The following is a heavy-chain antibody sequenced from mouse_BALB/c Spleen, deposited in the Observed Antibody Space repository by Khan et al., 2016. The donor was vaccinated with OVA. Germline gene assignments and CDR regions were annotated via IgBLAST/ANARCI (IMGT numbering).Heavy chain of an antibody. V-gene: IGHV3-2*02. J-gene: IGHJ4*01. CDR2: ISYSGST. D-gene: IGHD2-3*01. CDR3: YGTDGYYCYAMDY. Sequence: EVQLQESGPGLVNPSQSLSLTCTVTGYSITSDYGWNWIRQFPGNKLEWMGYISYSGSTSYNPSLKSRLTITRDTSKNQFFLQLNSVTTEDTATYSGYGTDGYYCYAMDYWGQGTSVTVSS. CDR1: GYSITSDYG.